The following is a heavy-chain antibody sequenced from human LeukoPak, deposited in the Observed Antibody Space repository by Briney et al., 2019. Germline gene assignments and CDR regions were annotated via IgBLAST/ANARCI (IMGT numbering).Heavy chain of an antibody. J-gene: IGHJ4*02. CDR3: ARDKGGYNYEYYFDS. Sequence: GGSLRLSSAASGFTFSSYSMNWVRQAPGKGLEWVASISTGSSYKYYADLVMGRFTISRDNAENSLYLQMNSLRAEDTAVYFCARDKGGYNYEYYFDSWGQGALVTVSS. CDR2: ISTGSSYK. V-gene: IGHV3-21*01. D-gene: IGHD5-18*01. CDR1: GFTFSSYS.